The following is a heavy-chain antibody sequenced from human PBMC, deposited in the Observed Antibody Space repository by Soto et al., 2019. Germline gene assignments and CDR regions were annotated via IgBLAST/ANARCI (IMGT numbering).Heavy chain of an antibody. J-gene: IGHJ4*02. CDR2: ISYDGSNK. D-gene: IGHD6-19*01. CDR3: AKDVTSSGSAFDY. CDR1: GFTFSSYG. Sequence: QVQLVESGGGVVQPGRSLRLSCAASGFTFSSYGMHWVRQAPGKGLEWVAVISYDGSNKYYADSVKGRFTISRDNSKNTLYLQMNSLRAEDTAVYYYAKDVTSSGSAFDYWGQGTLVTVSS. V-gene: IGHV3-30*18.